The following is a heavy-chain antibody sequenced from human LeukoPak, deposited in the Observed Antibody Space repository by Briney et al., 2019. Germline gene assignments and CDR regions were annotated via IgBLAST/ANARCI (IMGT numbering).Heavy chain of an antibody. J-gene: IGHJ5*02. CDR3: ARGTYGWRLTRTKNWFDP. CDR2: ISAYNGNT. CDR1: GYTFTSYG. Sequence: ASVKVSCKASGYTFTSYGISWVRQAPGQGLEWMGWISAYNGNTNYAQKLQGRVTMTTDTSTSTAYMELRSLRSDDTAVYYCARGTYGWRLTRTKNWFDPWGQGTLVTVSS. V-gene: IGHV1-18*01. D-gene: IGHD4-17*01.